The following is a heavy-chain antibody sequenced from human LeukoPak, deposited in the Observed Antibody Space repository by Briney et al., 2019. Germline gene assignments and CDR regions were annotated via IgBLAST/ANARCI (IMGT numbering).Heavy chain of an antibody. CDR2: IYYSGST. J-gene: IGHJ5*02. D-gene: IGHD2-2*01. Sequence: SETLSLTCTVSGDSISDYYWSWIRQPPGKGLEWIGYIYYSGSTNYNPSLKSRVTISVDTSKNQFSLKLSSVTAADTAVYYCARQSSSTNLVWFDPWGQGTLVTVSS. CDR1: GDSISDYY. V-gene: IGHV4-59*08. CDR3: ARQSSSTNLVWFDP.